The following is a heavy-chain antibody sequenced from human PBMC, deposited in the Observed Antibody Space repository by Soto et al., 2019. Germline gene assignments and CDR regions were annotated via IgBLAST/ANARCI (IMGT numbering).Heavy chain of an antibody. CDR3: AKDTTVTMYYYYYGMDV. J-gene: IGHJ6*02. D-gene: IGHD4-17*01. V-gene: IGHV3-23*01. Sequence: GGSLRLSCAASGFTFSSYEMNWVRQAPGKGLEWVSAISGSGGSTYYADSVKGRFTISRDNSKNTLYLQMNSLRAEDTAVYYCAKDTTVTMYYYYYGMDVWGQGTTVTVSS. CDR2: ISGSGGST. CDR1: GFTFSSYE.